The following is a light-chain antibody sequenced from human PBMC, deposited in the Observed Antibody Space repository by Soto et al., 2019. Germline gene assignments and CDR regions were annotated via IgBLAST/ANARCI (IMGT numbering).Light chain of an antibody. CDR1: QTISSW. CDR2: KAS. Sequence: DIQMTQSPSTLSGSVGDRVTITCRASQTISSWLAWYQRKPGKAPKLLIYKASTLKSGVPSRFSGSVSGTEFTLTISSLQPDDCATYYCQHYNSYSAAFGQGTKVELK. V-gene: IGKV1-5*03. CDR3: QHYNSYSAA. J-gene: IGKJ1*01.